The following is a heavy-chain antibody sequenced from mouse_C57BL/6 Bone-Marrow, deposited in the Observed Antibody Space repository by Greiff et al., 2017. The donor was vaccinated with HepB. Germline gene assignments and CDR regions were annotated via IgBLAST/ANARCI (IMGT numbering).Heavy chain of an antibody. CDR1: GYTFTSYG. CDR3: ARCPYDAMDY. V-gene: IGHV1-81*01. J-gene: IGHJ4*01. CDR2: IYPRSGNT. Sequence: VKLMESGAELARPGASVKLSCKASGYTFTSYGISWVKQRTGQGLEWIGEIYPRSGNTYYNEKFKGKATLTADKSSSTAYMELRSLTSEDSAVYFCARCPYDAMDYWGQGTSVTVSS.